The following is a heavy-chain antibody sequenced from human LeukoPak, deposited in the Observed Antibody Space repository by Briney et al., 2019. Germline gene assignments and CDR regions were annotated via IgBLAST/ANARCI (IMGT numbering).Heavy chain of an antibody. CDR2: ISYDGSNK. Sequence: GGSLRLSCAASGFTFSSYGMHWVRQAPGKGLEWVAVISYDGSNKYYADSVKGRFTISRDNSKNTLYLQMNSLRAEDTAVYYCAKDPRYSSDPRLYGMDVWGQGTTVTVSS. V-gene: IGHV3-30*18. CDR1: GFTFSSYG. D-gene: IGHD6-19*01. J-gene: IGHJ6*02. CDR3: AKDPRYSSDPRLYGMDV.